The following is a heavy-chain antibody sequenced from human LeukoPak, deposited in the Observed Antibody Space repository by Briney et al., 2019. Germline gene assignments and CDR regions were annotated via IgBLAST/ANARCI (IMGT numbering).Heavy chain of an antibody. Sequence: GASVKVSCKASGGTFSSYAISWVRQAPGQGLEWMGGIIPIFGTANYAQKFQGRVTITADESTSTAYMELSSLRAEDTAVYYCARGDTAMVDYYYYMDVWGKGTTVTISS. V-gene: IGHV1-69*13. CDR1: GGTFSSYA. J-gene: IGHJ6*03. D-gene: IGHD5-18*01. CDR2: IIPIFGTA. CDR3: ARGDTAMVDYYYYMDV.